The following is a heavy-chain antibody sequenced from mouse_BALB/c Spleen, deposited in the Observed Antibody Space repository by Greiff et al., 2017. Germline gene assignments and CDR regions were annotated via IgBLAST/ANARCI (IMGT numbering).Heavy chain of an antibody. J-gene: IGHJ4*01. CDR3: TRGDYDENYYAMDY. CDR1: GFTFSNYW. V-gene: IGHV6-6*02. Sequence: EVKLQESGGGLVQPGGSMKLSCVASGFTFSNYWMNWVRQSPEKGLEWVAEIRLKSNNYATHYAESVKGRFTISRDDSKSSVYLQMNNLRAEDTGIYYCTRGDYDENYYAMDYWGQGTSVTVSS. CDR2: IRLKSNNYAT. D-gene: IGHD2-4*01.